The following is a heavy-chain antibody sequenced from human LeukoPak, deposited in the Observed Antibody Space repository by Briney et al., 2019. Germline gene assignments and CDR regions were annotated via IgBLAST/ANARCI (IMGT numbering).Heavy chain of an antibody. J-gene: IGHJ3*02. CDR1: GGTISSESYY. CDR3: ARDMTGSGWYDAFNI. D-gene: IGHD6-19*01. V-gene: IGHV4-61*02. Sequence: SETLSLTCTVSGGTISSESYYWSWIRQPAGKELEWIGRIYTSGRTNCNPSLKSRVTISVDTSKNQFSLKLNSVTAADMAVYYCARDMTGSGWYDAFNIWGQGTMVAVSS. CDR2: IYTSGRT.